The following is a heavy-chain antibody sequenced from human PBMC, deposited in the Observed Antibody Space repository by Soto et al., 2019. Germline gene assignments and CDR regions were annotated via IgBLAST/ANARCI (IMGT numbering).Heavy chain of an antibody. CDR2: ISAYNGNT. J-gene: IGHJ4*02. V-gene: IGHV1-18*01. D-gene: IGHD3-10*01. CDR3: ARDLLPWDDYYGSGSYYNLGY. CDR1: GYTFTSYG. Sequence: ASVKVSCKASGYTFTSYGISWVRQAPGQQLECMGWISAYNGNTNYAQKLQGIVTMTTDTSTSTAYMELRSLRSDDTAVYYCARDLLPWDDYYGSGSYYNLGYWGQGTLVAASS.